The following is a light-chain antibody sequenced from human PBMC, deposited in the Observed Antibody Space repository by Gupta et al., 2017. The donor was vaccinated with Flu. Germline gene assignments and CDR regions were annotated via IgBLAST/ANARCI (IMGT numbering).Light chain of an antibody. CDR1: QSVLYSSNNKNY. Sequence: DIVMTQSPDYLDVSLGERATINCKSSQSVLYSSNNKNYLAWYQQKPGQPPKLLIYWASTRESGVPDRFSGSGSGTDFTLTISSLQAEDVAVYYCQQYYSTPQNSFGQGTKLEIK. CDR3: QQYYSTPQNS. CDR2: WAS. J-gene: IGKJ2*03. V-gene: IGKV4-1*01.